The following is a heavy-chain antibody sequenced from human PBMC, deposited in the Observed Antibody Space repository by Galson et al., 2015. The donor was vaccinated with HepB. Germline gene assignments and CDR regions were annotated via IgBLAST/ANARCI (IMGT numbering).Heavy chain of an antibody. CDR1: GYTFTTYW. CDR3: ARHHPNSGSYYGAFDI. D-gene: IGHD1-26*01. V-gene: IGHV5-51*01. CDR2: IYPGDSDA. J-gene: IGHJ3*02. Sequence: QSGAEVKKPGESLEISCWGSGYTFTTYWIGWVRQMPGKGLEWMGIIYPGDSDARYSPSFQGLVTISVHKSINTAYLQLNSLRASDTAIYYCARHHPNSGSYYGAFDIWGQGTMVTVSS.